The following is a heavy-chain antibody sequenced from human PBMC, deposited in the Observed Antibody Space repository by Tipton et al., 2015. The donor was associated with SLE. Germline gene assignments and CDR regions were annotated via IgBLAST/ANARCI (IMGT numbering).Heavy chain of an antibody. J-gene: IGHJ5*02. CDR3: SRHGYTSGWRLSNWFDR. CDR2: MSYGGAT. Sequence: TLSLTCNVSGGSISSSNYFCGWIRQPPGKGLEWIASMSYGGATYNNPSLKSRVTVSVDTSNNQFSLNLRSVTAADTGVYYCSRHGYTSGWRLSNWFDRWGQGTLVTVSS. V-gene: IGHV4-39*01. D-gene: IGHD6-19*01. CDR1: GGSISSSNYF.